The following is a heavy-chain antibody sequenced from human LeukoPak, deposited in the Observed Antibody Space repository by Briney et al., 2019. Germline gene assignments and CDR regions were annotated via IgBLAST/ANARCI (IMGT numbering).Heavy chain of an antibody. D-gene: IGHD2-2*01. CDR3: ARSHSYCSSTSCFLAYYYYGMDV. V-gene: IGHV3-48*01. CDR1: GFTFSSYG. Sequence: GGSLRLSCAASGFTFSSYGMSWVRQAPGKGLEWVSYISSSSSTIYYADSVKGRFTISRDNAKNSLYLQMNSLRAEDTAVYYCARSHSYCSSTSCFLAYYYYGMDVWGQGTTVTVSS. J-gene: IGHJ6*02. CDR2: ISSSSSTI.